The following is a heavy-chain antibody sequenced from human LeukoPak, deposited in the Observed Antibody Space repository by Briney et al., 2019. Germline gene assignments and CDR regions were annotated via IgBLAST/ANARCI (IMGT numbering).Heavy chain of an antibody. CDR3: ARVAMIVVVITGPDWYFDL. Sequence: PSETLSLTCTVSGGSISSYYWSWIRQPAAKGLEWIGRIYTSGSTNHHPSLKSRVTMSGDTSKNQFSLKLSSVTAADTAVYYCARVAMIVVVITGPDWYFDLWGRGTLVTVSS. CDR1: GGSISSYY. V-gene: IGHV4-4*07. CDR2: IYTSGST. J-gene: IGHJ2*01. D-gene: IGHD3-22*01.